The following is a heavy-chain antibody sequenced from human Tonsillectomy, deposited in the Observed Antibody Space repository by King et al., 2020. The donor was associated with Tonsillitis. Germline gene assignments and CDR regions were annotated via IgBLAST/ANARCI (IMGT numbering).Heavy chain of an antibody. CDR1: GFTFSDYY. CDR3: ASPSQNSGYGMDV. J-gene: IGHJ6*02. CDR2: ISGSSSYT. D-gene: IGHD1-26*01. V-gene: IGHV3-11*06. Sequence: VQLVESGGGLVKPGGSLRLSCAASGFTFSDYYMSWIRQAPGKGLEWVSYISGSSSYTNYADSVKGRFIISRDNAKNSLYLQMNSLRAEDTAVYYCASPSQNSGYGMDVWGQGTTVTVSS.